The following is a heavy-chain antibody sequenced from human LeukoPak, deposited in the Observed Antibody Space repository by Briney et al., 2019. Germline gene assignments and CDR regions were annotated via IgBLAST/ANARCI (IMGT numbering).Heavy chain of an antibody. CDR1: GFTFRKYN. D-gene: IGHD2-15*01. Sequence: GGSLRLSCAASGFTFRKYNMNWVRQAPGKGLEWVSAISSGSSYIYYADSVKGRFTISRDNAKNSLFLQMNSLRAEDTAVYYCARVLRYCSGGNCYSGGLGYMDVWGKGTTVTISS. J-gene: IGHJ6*03. CDR3: ARVLRYCSGGNCYSGGLGYMDV. CDR2: ISSGSSYI. V-gene: IGHV3-21*04.